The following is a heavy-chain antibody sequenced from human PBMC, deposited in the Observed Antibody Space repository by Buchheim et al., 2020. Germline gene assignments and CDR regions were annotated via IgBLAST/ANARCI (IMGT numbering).Heavy chain of an antibody. CDR2: IKQDGSEK. V-gene: IGHV3-7*01. CDR3: KTYYDILTGYYLNYYYYYGMDV. J-gene: IGHJ6*02. CDR1: GFSFTSYS. Sequence: EVQLVESGGGLVQPGGSLRLSCAASGFSFTSYSMTWVRQAPRKGLEWVANIKQDGSEKYYVDSVKGRFTISRDNAKNSLYLQMNSLRAEDTAVYYCKTYYDILTGYYLNYYYYYGMDVWGQGTT. D-gene: IGHD3-9*01.